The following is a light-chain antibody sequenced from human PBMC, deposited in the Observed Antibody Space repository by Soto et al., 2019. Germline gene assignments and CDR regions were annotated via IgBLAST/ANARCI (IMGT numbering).Light chain of an antibody. CDR1: QSVSSH. J-gene: IGKJ1*01. V-gene: IGKV3D-15*01. Sequence: EIWMTQSPATLSVSPGDNATLSCRASQSVSSHVVWYQQKPGQAPRLLISDSSTRAPGIPARFSGSGSGTEFTLTISSLQPDDFAVYYCQQFGDWPSFGLGTKVEI. CDR2: DSS. CDR3: QQFGDWPS.